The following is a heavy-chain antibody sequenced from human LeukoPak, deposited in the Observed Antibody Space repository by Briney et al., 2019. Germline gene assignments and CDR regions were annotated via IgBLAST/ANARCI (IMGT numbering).Heavy chain of an antibody. D-gene: IGHD5-12*01. CDR2: IYTSGST. CDR3: AREDRGYSGYGHWYFDL. Sequence: PSETLSLTCTVSGGSISSGSYYWSWIRQPAGKGLEWIGRIYTSGSTNYNPSLKSRVTISVDTSKNQFSLKLSSVTAADTAVYYCAREDRGYSGYGHWYFDLWGRGTLVTVSS. CDR1: GGSISSGSYY. V-gene: IGHV4-61*02. J-gene: IGHJ2*01.